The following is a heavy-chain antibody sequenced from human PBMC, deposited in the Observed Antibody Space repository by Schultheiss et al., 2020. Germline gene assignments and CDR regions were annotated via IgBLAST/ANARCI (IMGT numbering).Heavy chain of an antibody. D-gene: IGHD1-26*01. J-gene: IGHJ4*02. CDR2: IDPSDSYT. CDR1: GYSFTSYW. Sequence: GGSLRLSCKGSGYSFTSYWIGWVRQMPGKGLEWMGRIDPSDSYTNYSPSFQGHVTISADKSISTAYLQWSSLKASDTAMYYCARRMGVGATAFDYWGQGTLVNVYS. CDR3: ARRMGVGATAFDY. V-gene: IGHV5-10-1*01.